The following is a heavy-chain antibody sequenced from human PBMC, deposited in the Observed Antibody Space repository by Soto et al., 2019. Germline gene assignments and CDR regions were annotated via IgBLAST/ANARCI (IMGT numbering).Heavy chain of an antibody. V-gene: IGHV4-30-4*01. J-gene: IGHJ6*02. D-gene: IGHD3-3*01. Sequence: SETLSLTCSVSGGSISGGDYHWSWIRQAPGKGLEWIGSIDYSGTASYNPSLETRVITSVDASKNQFSLKVSSVTAADAAVYYYPRAERSKNLLFWKGTRRDYYDGMDVWGQGTKVTVSS. CDR2: IDYSGTA. CDR3: PRAERSKNLLFWKGTRRDYYDGMDV. CDR1: GGSISGGDYH.